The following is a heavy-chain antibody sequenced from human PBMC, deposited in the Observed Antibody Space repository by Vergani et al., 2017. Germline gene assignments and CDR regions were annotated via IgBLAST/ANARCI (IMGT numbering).Heavy chain of an antibody. V-gene: IGHV3-23*04. J-gene: IGHJ4*02. Sequence: EVQLVESGGGLVQPGGSLRLSCAASGFTVSSNYMSWVRQAPGKGLEWVSAISGSGGSTYYADSVKGRFTISRDNSKNTLYLQMNSLRAEDTAVYYCAKDLAPYSSSWYGVYWGQGTLVTVSS. CDR3: AKDLAPYSSSWYGVY. CDR1: GFTVSSNY. CDR2: ISGSGGST. D-gene: IGHD6-13*01.